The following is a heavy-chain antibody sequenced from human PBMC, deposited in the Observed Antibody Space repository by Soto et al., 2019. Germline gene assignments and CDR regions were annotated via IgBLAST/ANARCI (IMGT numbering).Heavy chain of an antibody. V-gene: IGHV4-59*01. J-gene: IGHJ4*02. D-gene: IGHD3-9*01. CDR3: AREGDKRYFDY. CDR2: IYYSGST. Sequence: SETLSLTCTVSGGSISSYYWSWIRQPPGKGLEWIGYIYYSGSTNYNPSLKSRVTISVDTSKNQFSLKLSSVTAADTAVYYCAREGDKRYFDYWGQGTLVTVSS. CDR1: GGSISSYY.